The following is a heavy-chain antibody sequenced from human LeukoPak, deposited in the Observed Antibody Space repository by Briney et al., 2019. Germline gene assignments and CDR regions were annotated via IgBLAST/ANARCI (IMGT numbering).Heavy chain of an antibody. CDR3: TTDRPSRLRYFDWLLTPDY. CDR2: IKSKTDGGTT. CDR1: GFTFSNAW. J-gene: IGHJ4*02. Sequence: GGSLRLSCAASGFTFSNAWMSWVRQAPGKGLEWVGRIKSKTDGGTTDYAAPVKGRFTISRDDSKNTLYLQMNSLKTEDTAVCYCTTDRPSRLRYFDWLLTPDYWGQGTLVTVSS. D-gene: IGHD3-9*01. V-gene: IGHV3-15*01.